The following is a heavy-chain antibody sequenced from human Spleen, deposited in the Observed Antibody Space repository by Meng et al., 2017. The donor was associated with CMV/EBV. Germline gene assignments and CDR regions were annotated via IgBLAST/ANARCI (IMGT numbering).Heavy chain of an antibody. D-gene: IGHD6-6*01. CDR3: ARGEQLH. V-gene: IGHV3-30-3*01. Sequence: GESLKISCAASGFTFSSYAMHWVRQAPGKGLEWVAVISYDGSNKYYADSVKGRFTISRDNSKNTLYLQMNSLRAEDTAVYYCARGEQLHWGQGTLVTSPQ. J-gene: IGHJ4*02. CDR1: GFTFSSYA. CDR2: ISYDGSNK.